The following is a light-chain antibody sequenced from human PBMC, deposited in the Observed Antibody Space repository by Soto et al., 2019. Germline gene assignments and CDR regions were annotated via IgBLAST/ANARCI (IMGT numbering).Light chain of an antibody. J-gene: IGKJ5*01. Sequence: EVGLTQSPGALSLTQGERATLSCRASQSVSNNYLAWYQQKPGQAPRLLIYGASNRATGIPDRFSGSGSGTDFTLTISRLEPEDFAVYCCQQYGSSPITFGQGTRLAIK. CDR1: QSVSNNY. CDR3: QQYGSSPIT. V-gene: IGKV3-20*01. CDR2: GAS.